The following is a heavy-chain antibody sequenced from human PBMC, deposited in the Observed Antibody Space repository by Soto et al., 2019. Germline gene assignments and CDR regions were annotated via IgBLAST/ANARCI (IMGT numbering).Heavy chain of an antibody. D-gene: IGHD5-12*01. J-gene: IGHJ6*02. CDR1: GGTFSSYA. CDR3: ARYYLGGYGSRSAYYYYGMDV. CDR2: IIPIFGTA. Sequence: SVKVSCKASGGTFSSYAISWVRQAPGQGLEWMGGIIPIFGTANYAQKFQGRVTITADESTSTAYMELSSLRSEDTAVYYCARYYLGGYGSRSAYYYYGMDVWGQGTTVTVSS. V-gene: IGHV1-69*13.